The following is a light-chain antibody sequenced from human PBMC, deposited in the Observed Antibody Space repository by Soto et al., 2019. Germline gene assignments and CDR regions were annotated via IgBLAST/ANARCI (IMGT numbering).Light chain of an antibody. CDR1: SSDVGSYNL. CDR3: YSYAGENLYV. J-gene: IGLJ1*01. V-gene: IGLV2-23*01. Sequence: SALTQPASVSASPGQSITIPCTGTSSDVGSYNLVSWFQQHPGKVPKLLIYEGTKRPSGLSDRFSGSKSGTTASLTISGLQAEGEAHYYCYSYAGENLYVFGTGTKVTVL. CDR2: EGT.